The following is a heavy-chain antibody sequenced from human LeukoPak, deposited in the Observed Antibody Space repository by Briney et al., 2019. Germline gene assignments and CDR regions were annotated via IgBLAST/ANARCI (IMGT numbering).Heavy chain of an antibody. V-gene: IGHV3-48*01. Sequence: PGGSLRLSCTGSGFTFSGFWMSWVRQAPGKGLEWVSYISSSSSTIYYADSVKGRFTISRDNAKNSLYLQMNSLRAEDTAVYYCARSSRELGGYAPWELMPPFDYWGQGTLVTVSS. J-gene: IGHJ4*02. CDR3: ARSSRELGGYAPWELMPPFDY. D-gene: IGHD1-7*01. CDR2: ISSSSSTI. CDR1: GFTFSGFW.